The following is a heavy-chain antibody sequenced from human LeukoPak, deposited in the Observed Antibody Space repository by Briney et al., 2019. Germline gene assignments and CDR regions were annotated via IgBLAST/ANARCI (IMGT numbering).Heavy chain of an antibody. D-gene: IGHD3-3*01. J-gene: IGHJ4*02. CDR3: AREGLSYSTDY. CDR1: GFTFSSYS. CDR2: ISGSSSSK. Sequence: GGSLRLSCAASGFTFSSYSMNWVRQAPGKGLEWVSSISGSSSSKCHADSVKGRFTISRDNAKTSLYLQMNSLRAEDTAVYYCAREGLSYSTDYWGQGTLVTVSS. V-gene: IGHV3-21*01.